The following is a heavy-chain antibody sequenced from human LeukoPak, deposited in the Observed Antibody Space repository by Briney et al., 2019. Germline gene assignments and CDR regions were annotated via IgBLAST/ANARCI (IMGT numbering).Heavy chain of an antibody. CDR2: ISFDGANT. V-gene: IGHV3-30*04. CDR1: GFTFSMSS. D-gene: IGHD6-13*01. J-gene: IGHJ4*02. CDR3: ARGRAGIAAAGFDY. Sequence: QPGGSLRLSCATSGFTFSMSSMHWVRLAPGKGLEWLAGISFDGANTFSGDSVKGRFSISRDNSKNTLYLQMNSLGLDDTAVYFCARGRAGIAAAGFDYWGQGTLVTVSS.